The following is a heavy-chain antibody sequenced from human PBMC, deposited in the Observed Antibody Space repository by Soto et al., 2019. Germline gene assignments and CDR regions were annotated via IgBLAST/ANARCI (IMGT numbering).Heavy chain of an antibody. J-gene: IGHJ4*02. V-gene: IGHV4-30-4*01. Sequence: SETLSLTCTVSGGSISSGDYYWSWIRQPPGKGLEWIGYIYYSGSTYYNPSLKSRVTISVDTSKNQFSLKLSSVTAADTAVYYCARGAHSGSYYGSGLVYWGQGTLVTVSS. CDR3: ARGAHSGSYYGSGLVY. D-gene: IGHD1-26*01. CDR1: GGSISSGDYY. CDR2: IYYSGST.